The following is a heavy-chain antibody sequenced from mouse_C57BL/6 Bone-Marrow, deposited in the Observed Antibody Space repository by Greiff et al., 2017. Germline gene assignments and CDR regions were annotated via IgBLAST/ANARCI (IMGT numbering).Heavy chain of an antibody. D-gene: IGHD2-2*01. V-gene: IGHV1-39*01. J-gene: IGHJ4*01. CDR3: ARWGMVTTHYYAMDY. Sequence: EVKLVESGPELVKPGASVKISCKASGYSFTDYNMNWVKQSNGKSLEWIGVINPNYGTTSYNQKFKGKATLTVDQSSSTAYMQLNSLTSEDSAVYYCARWGMVTTHYYAMDYWGQGTSVTVSS. CDR1: GYSFTDYN. CDR2: INPNYGTT.